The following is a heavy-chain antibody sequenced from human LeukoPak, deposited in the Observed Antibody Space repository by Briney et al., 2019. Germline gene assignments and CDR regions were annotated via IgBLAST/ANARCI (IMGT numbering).Heavy chain of an antibody. D-gene: IGHD5-12*01. CDR2: IGTVGDT. CDR1: GFTFNTYD. CDR3: VRGGAPEAFDY. V-gene: IGHV3-13*01. J-gene: IGHJ4*02. Sequence: GGSLRLSCAASGFTFNTYDMHWVRQASGKGLEWVSSIGTVGDTYYAGSVKGRFTISREDAKRSLYLQMNSLRAGDTAVYYCVRGGAPEAFDYWGQGTLVTVSS.